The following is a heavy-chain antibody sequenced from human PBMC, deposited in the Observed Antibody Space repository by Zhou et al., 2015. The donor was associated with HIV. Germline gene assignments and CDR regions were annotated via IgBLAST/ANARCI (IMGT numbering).Heavy chain of an antibody. CDR3: ARGQTYFYDKRGHYKNWYFDL. D-gene: IGHD3-22*01. CDR1: GGSLNNYA. Sequence: QVQLVQSGAEVKKPGSSVKVSCESSGGSLNNYAINWVRQAPGQGLEWMGSIIPLFPTPNYAQTFQGRLTITADKSTGTAYMELTSLTSDDTAVYYCARGQTYFYDKRGHYKNWYFDLWGRGTLVTISS. J-gene: IGHJ2*01. CDR2: IIPLFPTP. V-gene: IGHV1-69*06.